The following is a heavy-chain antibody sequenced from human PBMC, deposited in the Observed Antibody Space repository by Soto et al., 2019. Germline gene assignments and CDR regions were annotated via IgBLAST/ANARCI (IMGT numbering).Heavy chain of an antibody. V-gene: IGHV4-34*01. CDR1: GGSFTGNY. J-gene: IGHJ6*02. CDR3: ATDSATSYFGMDV. Sequence: SETLSLTCAVYGGSFTGNYRSWIRQPPGKGLEWIGEVNDSGSTNFNPSLKSRVTISVDTSKKQFTLKLTSVTAADTAVYYCATDSATSYFGMDVWGHGTTVTVSS. D-gene: IGHD1-26*01. CDR2: VNDSGST.